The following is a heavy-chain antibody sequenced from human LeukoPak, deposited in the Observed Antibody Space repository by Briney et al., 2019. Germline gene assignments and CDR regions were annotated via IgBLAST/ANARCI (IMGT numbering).Heavy chain of an antibody. J-gene: IGHJ4*02. CDR1: GFTFSNFA. CDR3: AKTILNSGTYRKGYFDY. CDR2: ISGSGGTT. D-gene: IGHD1-26*01. V-gene: IGHV3-23*01. Sequence: PGGSLRLSCAASGFTFSNFAMSWVRQAPGKGLEWVSGISGSGGTTPYADSVKGRFTISRDNSKNTLYLNMNSLRAEDTAVYYCAKTILNSGTYRKGYFDYWGQGILVTVSS.